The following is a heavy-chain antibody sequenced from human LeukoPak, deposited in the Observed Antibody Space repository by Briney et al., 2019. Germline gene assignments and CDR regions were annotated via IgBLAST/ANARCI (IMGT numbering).Heavy chain of an antibody. V-gene: IGHV4-59*12. J-gene: IGHJ4*02. D-gene: IGHD3-16*02. Sequence: SETLSLTCTVSGGSINSYYWSWIRQPPGKGLEWIGYIYYSGSTNYNPSLKSRVTISVDTSKNQFSLKLSSVTAADTAVYFCARARGDYVWGSYRPQNFDYWGQGTLVTVSS. CDR3: ARARGDYVWGSYRPQNFDY. CDR2: IYYSGST. CDR1: GGSINSYY.